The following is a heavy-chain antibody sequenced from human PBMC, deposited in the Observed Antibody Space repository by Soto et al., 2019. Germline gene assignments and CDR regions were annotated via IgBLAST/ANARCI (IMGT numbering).Heavy chain of an antibody. CDR1: GFIFSNYW. CDR2: ISNDGSIT. CDR3: ARATGADKEDY. Sequence: PGGSLRLSCEASGFIFSNYWMHWVRQTPGTGLVWVSRISNDGSITNYVDSVKGRFTISRDNAKNSLYLQMNSLRAEDTAVYYCARATGADKEDYWGQGTLVTVSS. J-gene: IGHJ4*02. V-gene: IGHV3-74*01. D-gene: IGHD3-10*01.